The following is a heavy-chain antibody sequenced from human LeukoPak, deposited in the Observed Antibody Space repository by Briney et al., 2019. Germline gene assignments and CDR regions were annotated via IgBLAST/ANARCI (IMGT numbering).Heavy chain of an antibody. CDR2: INTDGSIT. J-gene: IGHJ4*02. Sequence: GGSLRLSCAASGFTFSNYWMHWVRQALGKGLVWVSRINTDGSITIYADSVKGRFTISRDNAKNTLNLQMNSLRAVDTAVYYCARVSDGSFYINYWGQGTLVTVSS. D-gene: IGHD1-26*01. CDR3: ARVSDGSFYINY. CDR1: GFTFSNYW. V-gene: IGHV3-74*01.